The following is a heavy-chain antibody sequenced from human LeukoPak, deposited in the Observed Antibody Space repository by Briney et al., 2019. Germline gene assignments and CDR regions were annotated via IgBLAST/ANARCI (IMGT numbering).Heavy chain of an antibody. D-gene: IGHD7-27*01. CDR2: IYHSGDT. V-gene: IGHV4-30-4*01. CDR1: GGSISRGDYY. CDR3: ASSMYMGNFDY. Sequence: SETLSLTCTVSGGSISRGDYYWTWIRQPPGKGLEWIGYIYHSGDTYYNPSLKSRVTISIDTSKNQFSLKLRSVTAADTAVYYCASSMYMGNFDYWGQGTLVTVSS. J-gene: IGHJ4*02.